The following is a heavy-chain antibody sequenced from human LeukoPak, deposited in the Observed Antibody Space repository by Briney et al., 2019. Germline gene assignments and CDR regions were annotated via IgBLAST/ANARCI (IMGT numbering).Heavy chain of an antibody. CDR2: TSAYNDKT. CDR3: ARGTYFDH. CDR1: GYTFTTYG. J-gene: IGHJ4*02. D-gene: IGHD1-1*01. V-gene: IGHV1-18*01. Sequence: ASVKVSCKASGYTFTTYGISWVRQAPGQGLEWMGWTSAYNDKTKYAQKLEGRVTMTTDTSTSTAYMEMRSLRSDDTAVYYCARGTYFDHWGQGALVTVSS.